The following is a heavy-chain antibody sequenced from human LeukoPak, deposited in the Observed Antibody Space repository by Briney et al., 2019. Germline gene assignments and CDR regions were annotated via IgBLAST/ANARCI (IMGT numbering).Heavy chain of an antibody. CDR3: ARDPIGYYDFWSGYPDY. J-gene: IGHJ4*02. CDR2: INPSGGST. D-gene: IGHD3-3*01. V-gene: IGHV1-46*01. Sequence: ASVKVSCKASGYTFTSYYMHWVRQAPGQGLEWMGIINPSGGSTSYAQKFQGRVTMTRDTSTSTVYMELSSLRSEDTAVYYCARDPIGYYDFWSGYPDYWGQGTLVTVSS. CDR1: GYTFTSYY.